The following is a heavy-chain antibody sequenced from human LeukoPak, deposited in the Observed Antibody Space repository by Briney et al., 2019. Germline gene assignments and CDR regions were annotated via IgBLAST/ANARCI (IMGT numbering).Heavy chain of an antibody. CDR1: GFTFTSSA. Sequence: SVKVSCKASGFTFTSSAMQWVRQARGQRLEWIGWIVVGSGNTNYAQRFQERVTITRDMSTSTAYMELSSLRSEDTAVYYCAAAELGIFGKPPNWFDPWGQGTLVTVSS. V-gene: IGHV1-58*02. CDR3: AAAELGIFGKPPNWFDP. J-gene: IGHJ5*02. CDR2: IVVGSGNT. D-gene: IGHD3-3*01.